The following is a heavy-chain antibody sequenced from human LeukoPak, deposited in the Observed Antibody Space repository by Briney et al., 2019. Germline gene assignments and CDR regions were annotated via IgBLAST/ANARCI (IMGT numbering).Heavy chain of an antibody. CDR3: MREAHDYGDYGN. D-gene: IGHD4-17*01. V-gene: IGHV3-66*01. CDR1: GFTVSSNY. Sequence: GGSLRLSCAASGFTVSSNYMSWVRQALGKGLEWVSVIYSGGTIFYAGSLKGRFTISRDESKNTLFLQMDSLRVEDTAIYYCMREAHDYGDYGNWGQGTLVIVSS. J-gene: IGHJ1*01. CDR2: IYSGGTI.